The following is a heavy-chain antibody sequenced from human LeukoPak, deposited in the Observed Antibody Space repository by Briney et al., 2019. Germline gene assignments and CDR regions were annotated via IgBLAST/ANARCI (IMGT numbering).Heavy chain of an antibody. Sequence: ASVKVSCKLSGYTLTELSMHWVRPAPGKGLEWMGGFDPEDGETIYAQKFQGRVTMTEDTSTDTAYMELSSLRSEDTAVYYCARVSGPTVAGTYFDYWGQGTLVTVSS. J-gene: IGHJ4*02. CDR2: FDPEDGET. D-gene: IGHD6-19*01. V-gene: IGHV1-24*01. CDR3: ARVSGPTVAGTYFDY. CDR1: GYTLTELS.